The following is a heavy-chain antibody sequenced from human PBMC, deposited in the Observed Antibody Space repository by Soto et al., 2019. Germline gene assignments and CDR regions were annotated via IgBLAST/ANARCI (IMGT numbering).Heavy chain of an antibody. J-gene: IGHJ4*02. Sequence: TSETLSLTCAVSGGSISSGGYSWSWIRRPPGEGLEWIGDISHGGTTYYNPSLKSRVTISVDKSKNQISLRLSSVTAADTAVYYCSGRDYYYENSGYGGYFEFWGQGALVTVSS. D-gene: IGHD3-22*01. V-gene: IGHV4-30-2*01. CDR2: ISHGGTT. CDR3: SGRDYYYENSGYGGYFEF. CDR1: GGSISSGGYS.